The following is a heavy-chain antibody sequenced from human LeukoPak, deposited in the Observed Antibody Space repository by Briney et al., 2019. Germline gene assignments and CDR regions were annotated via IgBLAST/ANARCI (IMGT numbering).Heavy chain of an antibody. CDR3: ARVEGTLRYFDWPLRFDP. CDR2: ISAYNGNT. CDR1: GYTFTSYG. J-gene: IGHJ5*02. V-gene: IGHV1-18*01. D-gene: IGHD3-9*01. Sequence: GASVKVSCKASGYTFTSYGISWVRQAPGQGLEWMGWISAYNGNTNYAQKLQGRVTMTTDTSTSTAYMELRSLRSDDTAVYYCARVEGTLRYFDWPLRFDPWGQGTLVTASS.